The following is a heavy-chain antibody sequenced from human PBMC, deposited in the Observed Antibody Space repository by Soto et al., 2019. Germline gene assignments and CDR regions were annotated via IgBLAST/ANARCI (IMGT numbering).Heavy chain of an antibody. Sequence: QVQLVQSGAEVKKPGSSVKVSCKASGGTFSSYAISWVRQAPGQGLEWMGGIIPIFGTANYAQKFQGRVTITADESTSTAYMALSSLRSEDTAVYYCARPISQYDSSGYSLPLGYWGQGTLVTVSS. D-gene: IGHD3-22*01. V-gene: IGHV1-69*01. CDR3: ARPISQYDSSGYSLPLGY. J-gene: IGHJ4*02. CDR2: IIPIFGTA. CDR1: GGTFSSYA.